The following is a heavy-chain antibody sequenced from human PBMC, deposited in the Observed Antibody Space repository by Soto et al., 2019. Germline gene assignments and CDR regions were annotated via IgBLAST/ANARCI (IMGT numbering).Heavy chain of an antibody. CDR3: ARVPGP. V-gene: IGHV4-30-2*01. CDR1: CGSISSGGYS. CDR2: IYHSGST. J-gene: IGHJ5*02. Sequence: SETLSLTCAVSCGSISSGGYSWSWIRQPPGKGLDWIGYIYHSGSTYYNPSLKSRVTISVDRSKNQFSLKLSSVTAADTAVYYCARVPGPWGQGTLVTVSS.